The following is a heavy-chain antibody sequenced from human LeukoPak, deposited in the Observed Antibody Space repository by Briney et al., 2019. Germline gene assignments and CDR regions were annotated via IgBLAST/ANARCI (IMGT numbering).Heavy chain of an antibody. J-gene: IGHJ4*02. D-gene: IGHD3-10*01. V-gene: IGHV3-7*01. CDR1: GLSFGSYW. CDR2: IRKDGGDM. CDR3: ARDAFGDFSY. Sequence: GGSLRLSCVASGLSFGSYWMDWVRQAPGKGLEWVANIRKDGGDMHYVDSVKGRFTISRDNAKNSVYLQMHSLGAEDTAMYYCARDAFGDFSYWGQGILVTVSS.